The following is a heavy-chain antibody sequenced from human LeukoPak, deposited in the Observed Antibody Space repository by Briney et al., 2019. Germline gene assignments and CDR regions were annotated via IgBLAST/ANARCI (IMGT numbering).Heavy chain of an antibody. J-gene: IGHJ4*02. V-gene: IGHV1-69*06. D-gene: IGHD2-21*01. Sequence: SVKVSCKASGGTFSSYAISWVRQAPGQGLEWMGGIIPIFGTANYAQKFQGRVTITADKSTSTAYMELSSLRSEDAAVYFCAKAPVTSCRGAYCYPFDSWGQGTLVTVSS. CDR2: IIPIFGTA. CDR3: AKAPVTSCRGAYCYPFDS. CDR1: GGTFSSYA.